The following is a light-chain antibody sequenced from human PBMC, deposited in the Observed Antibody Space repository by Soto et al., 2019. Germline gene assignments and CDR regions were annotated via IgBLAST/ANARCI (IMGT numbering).Light chain of an antibody. J-gene: IGKJ1*01. CDR1: QSVSSTY. CDR3: QHHRSPLWT. V-gene: IGKV3-20*01. Sequence: EIVLTQSPGTLSLSPGERATLSCRASQSVSSTYLAWYQQKPGQTPRLLIYGASSRATGIPDRFSGSGSGTDFTLTISRREPEDFAVYYCQHHRSPLWTFGQGTKGEIK. CDR2: GAS.